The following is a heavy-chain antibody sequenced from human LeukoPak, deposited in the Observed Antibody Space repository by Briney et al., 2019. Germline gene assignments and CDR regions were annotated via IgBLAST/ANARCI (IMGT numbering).Heavy chain of an antibody. CDR2: INSNGGST. CDR1: GFTFSSYA. CDR3: VIIMGYALVYDY. D-gene: IGHD2-8*01. J-gene: IGHJ4*02. Sequence: PGGSLRLSCSASGFTFSSYAMHWVRQAPGKGLEYVSAINSNGGSTYYADSVKGRFTISRDNAKNTLYLQMSSLRAEDTAVYYCVIIMGYALVYDYWGQGTLVTVSS. V-gene: IGHV3-64D*09.